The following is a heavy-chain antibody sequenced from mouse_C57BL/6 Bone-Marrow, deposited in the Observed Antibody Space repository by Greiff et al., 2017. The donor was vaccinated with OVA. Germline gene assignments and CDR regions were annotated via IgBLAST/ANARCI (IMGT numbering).Heavy chain of an antibody. CDR3: AKNERYDYDGDYFDY. CDR2: IWRGGST. V-gene: IGHV2-5*01. J-gene: IGHJ2*01. D-gene: IGHD2-4*01. CDR1: GFSLTSYG. Sequence: VQLKESGPGLVQPSQSLSITCTVSGFSLTSYGVHWVRQSPGQGLEWLGVIWRGGSTDYNAAFMSRLSITKDNSKSQVFFKMNSLQADDTAIYYCAKNERYDYDGDYFDYWGQGTTLTVSS.